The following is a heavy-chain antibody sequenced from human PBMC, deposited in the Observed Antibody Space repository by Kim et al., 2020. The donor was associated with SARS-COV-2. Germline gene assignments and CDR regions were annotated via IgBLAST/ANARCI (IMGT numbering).Heavy chain of an antibody. CDR2: IWYDGSNK. D-gene: IGHD6-13*01. V-gene: IGHV3-33*01. CDR3: ATSSRGYIAAADY. Sequence: GGSLRLSCAASGFTFSSYAMHWVRQAPGKGLEWVAVIWYDGSNKYYADSVKGRFTISRDNSKNTLYLQMNSLRAEDTAVYYCATSSRGYIAAADYWGQGTLVTVSS. J-gene: IGHJ4*02. CDR1: GFTFSSYA.